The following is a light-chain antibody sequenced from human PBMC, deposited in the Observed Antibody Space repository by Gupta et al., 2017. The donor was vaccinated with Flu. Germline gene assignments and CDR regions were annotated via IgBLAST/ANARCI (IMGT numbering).Light chain of an antibody. V-gene: IGKV1-39*01. CDR1: QSINSY. J-gene: IGKJ4*01. Sequence: PSSLSASVGDRVTVTCRASQSINSYLNWYQQKPGKAPKLLIYAASNLQSGVPSRFSGSGSGTDFTLTISSLQPEDSATDYCQQSDSTPLTFGGGTKVEIK. CDR2: AAS. CDR3: QQSDSTPLT.